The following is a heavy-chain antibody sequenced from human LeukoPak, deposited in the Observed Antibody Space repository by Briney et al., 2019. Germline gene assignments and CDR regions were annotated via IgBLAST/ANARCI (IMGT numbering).Heavy chain of an antibody. CDR2: ISPNSGVT. V-gene: IGHV1-2*02. D-gene: IGHD3-10*01. CDR1: GYTFTGYY. Sequence: ASVKVSCKASGYTFTGYYMHWVRQAPGKGLEWMGWISPNSGVTNYVQKFRGRVTMTRDTSISTAYMELSRLRSDDTAVYYCARDFGGSYSPFDYWGQGTLVTVSS. CDR3: ARDFGGSYSPFDY. J-gene: IGHJ4*02.